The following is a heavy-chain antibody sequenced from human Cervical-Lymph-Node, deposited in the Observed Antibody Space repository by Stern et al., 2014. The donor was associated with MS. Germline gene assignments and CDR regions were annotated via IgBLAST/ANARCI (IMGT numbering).Heavy chain of an antibody. CDR1: GFTFSNAW. Sequence: EVQLVESGGGLVKPGGSLRLSCAASGFTFSNAWMSWVRQAPGKGLEWIGLIKRESDGGTTDSAAPVKDRFTISRDDSESTLYLQMNSLKTEDTAIYYCAPTTTLGFSRWGQGTLVTVSS. J-gene: IGHJ4*02. V-gene: IGHV3-15*01. CDR3: APTTTLGFSR. CDR2: IKRESDGGTT. D-gene: IGHD4-11*01.